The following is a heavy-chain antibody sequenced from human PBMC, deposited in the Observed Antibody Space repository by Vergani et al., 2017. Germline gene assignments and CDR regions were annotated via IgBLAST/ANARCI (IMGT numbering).Heavy chain of an antibody. D-gene: IGHD3-3*01. J-gene: IGHJ4*02. Sequence: QVQLVESGGGLVKPGGSLRLSCAASGFTFSDYYMSWIRQAPGKGLEWVSYISSRGSTIYYADSVKGRFTISRDNAKNSLYLQMNRLRAEDTAVYYCARATDYDFWSGYPTGYYLDYWGQGTLVTVSS. CDR3: ARATDYDFWSGYPTGYYLDY. V-gene: IGHV3-11*01. CDR1: GFTFSDYY. CDR2: ISSRGSTI.